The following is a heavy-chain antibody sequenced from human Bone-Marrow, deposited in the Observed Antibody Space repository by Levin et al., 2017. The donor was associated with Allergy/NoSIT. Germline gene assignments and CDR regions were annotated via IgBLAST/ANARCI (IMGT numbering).Heavy chain of an antibody. V-gene: IGHV4-61*01. J-gene: IGHJ4*02. CDR2: IYYSGST. D-gene: IGHD3-22*01. Sequence: GSLRLSCTVSGGSVSSGSYYWSWIRQPPGKGLEWIGYIYYSGSTNYNPSLKSRVTISVDTSKNQFSLKLSSVTAADTAVYYCARYLYYYDSSGSRFDYWGQGTLVTVSS. CDR1: GGSVSSGSYY. CDR3: ARYLYYYDSSGSRFDY.